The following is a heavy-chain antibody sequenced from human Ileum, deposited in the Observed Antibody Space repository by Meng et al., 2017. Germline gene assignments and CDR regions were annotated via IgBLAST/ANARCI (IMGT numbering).Heavy chain of an antibody. CDR2: IYTSGST. Sequence: VRRPWSGPGLVTPSDPLSLTSTASVGSSSSYYWSWIRQPAGKGLEWIGRIYTSGSTNYNPSLKSRVTKSVDTSKNQFSLKLSSVTAADTAVYYCARDVVPTVTYYYNWFDPWGQGTLVTVSS. CDR1: VGSSSSYY. D-gene: IGHD4-17*01. V-gene: IGHV4-4*07. CDR3: ARDVVPTVTYYYNWFDP. J-gene: IGHJ5*02.